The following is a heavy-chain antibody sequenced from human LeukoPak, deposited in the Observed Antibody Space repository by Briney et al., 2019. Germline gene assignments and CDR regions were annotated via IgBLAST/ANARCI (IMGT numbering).Heavy chain of an antibody. D-gene: IGHD6-13*01. CDR2: IYPGDSDT. V-gene: IGHV5-51*01. CDR3: VYSSSNKGVYN. J-gene: IGHJ4*02. CDR1: GYSFTSYS. Sequence: GEPLKIPWKRSGYSFTSYSIGWVRKMPGKGLNWMGLIYPGDSDTRYSPSLQGQVTISADKSISSAYLQRSSLKASDTAMYYCVYSSSNKGVYNWGQGTLVTVSS.